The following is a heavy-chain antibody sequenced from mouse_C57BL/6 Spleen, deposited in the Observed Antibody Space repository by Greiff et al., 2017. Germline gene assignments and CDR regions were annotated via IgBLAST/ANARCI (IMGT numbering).Heavy chain of an antibody. Sequence: QQRPGQGLEWIGRIHPSDSDTNYNQKFKGKATLTVDKSSSTAYMQLSSLTSEDSAVYYCAMRGITTAFDYWGQGTTLTVSS. D-gene: IGHD1-2*01. J-gene: IGHJ2*01. V-gene: IGHV1-74*01. CDR3: AMRGITTAFDY. CDR2: IHPSDSDT.